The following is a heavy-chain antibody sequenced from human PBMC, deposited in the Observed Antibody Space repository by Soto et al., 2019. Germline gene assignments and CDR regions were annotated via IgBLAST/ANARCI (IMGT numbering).Heavy chain of an antibody. V-gene: IGHV4-39*01. Sequence: SETLSLTCTVSGGSISRSSYYWGWIRQPPGKGLEWIGSIYYSGSTYYNPSLKSRVTISVDTSKNQFSLKLSSVTAADTAMYYCARHDPGSDPSLWGQGTLVTVSS. J-gene: IGHJ4*02. CDR2: IYYSGST. CDR1: GGSISRSSYY. CDR3: ARHDPGSDPSL. D-gene: IGHD3-10*01.